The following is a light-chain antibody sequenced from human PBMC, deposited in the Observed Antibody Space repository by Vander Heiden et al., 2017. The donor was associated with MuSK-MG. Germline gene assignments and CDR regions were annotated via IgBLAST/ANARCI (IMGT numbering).Light chain of an antibody. CDR2: LGS. CDR1: QSLLHSNGYNY. V-gene: IGKV2-28*01. CDR3: MQALQTAFT. Sequence: EIGMSESPLSLPVTPGEPASISCRSSQSLLHSNGYNYLDWYLQKPGQSPQLLIYLGSNRASGVPDRFSGSGSGTDFTLKISRVEAEDVGVYYCMQALQTAFTFGPGTKVDIK. J-gene: IGKJ3*01.